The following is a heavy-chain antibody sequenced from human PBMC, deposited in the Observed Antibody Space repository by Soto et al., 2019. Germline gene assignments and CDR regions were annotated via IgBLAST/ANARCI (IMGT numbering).Heavy chain of an antibody. D-gene: IGHD5-18*01. Sequence: GASVKVSCKASGYTFTSYAMHWVRQAPGQRLEWMGWINAGNGNTKYSQKFQGRVTITRDTSASTAYMELSSLRSEDTAVYYCARELFLGYTAMAPLLSLGMDVWGQGTTVTVSS. J-gene: IGHJ6*02. CDR1: GYTFTSYA. CDR3: ARELFLGYTAMAPLLSLGMDV. V-gene: IGHV1-3*01. CDR2: INAGNGNT.